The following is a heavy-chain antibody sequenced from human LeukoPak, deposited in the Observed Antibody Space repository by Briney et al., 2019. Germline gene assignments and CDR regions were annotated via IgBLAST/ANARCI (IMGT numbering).Heavy chain of an antibody. J-gene: IGHJ4*02. CDR2: LYTSGNT. CDR3: ARGIYSGYDRSFDC. D-gene: IGHD5-12*01. V-gene: IGHV4-61*02. CDR1: GDSISSGIYY. Sequence: SETLSLTCTVSGDSISSGIYYWSWIRQPAGKGLEWIGRLYTSGNTRYNPSLKSRVTISKDTSKNQFSLELKSVTAADTAVYYCARGIYSGYDRSFDCWGQGTLVTVSS.